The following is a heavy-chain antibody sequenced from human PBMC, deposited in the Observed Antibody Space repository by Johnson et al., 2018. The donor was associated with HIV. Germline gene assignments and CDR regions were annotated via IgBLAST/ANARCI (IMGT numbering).Heavy chain of an antibody. Sequence: EVQLVESGGGLVQPGRSLRLSCVASGVKLDDYAMHWVRQPPGQGLEWVAGISWNSHIVDYVDSVKGRFTISRDNAKNSLYLQMNSLRAEDTAVYYCARDQRHIAAAGPPDAFDIWGQGTMVTVSS. V-gene: IGHV3-9*01. CDR3: ARDQRHIAAAGPPDAFDI. CDR1: GVKLDDYA. J-gene: IGHJ3*02. CDR2: ISWNSHIV. D-gene: IGHD6-13*01.